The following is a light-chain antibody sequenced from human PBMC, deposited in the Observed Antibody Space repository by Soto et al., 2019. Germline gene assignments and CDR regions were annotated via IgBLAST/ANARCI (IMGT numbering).Light chain of an antibody. Sequence: EVVLTQSPGTLSLSPGERATLSCRASQSVTNNYLAWYQQKPGQAPRLLIYGASTRATGIPDRFSGSGSGTDFTLTVSRLEPEDSAVYYCQQYGGSRLVTFGGGTKVEIK. CDR1: QSVTNNY. CDR3: QQYGGSRLVT. V-gene: IGKV3-20*01. CDR2: GAS. J-gene: IGKJ4*01.